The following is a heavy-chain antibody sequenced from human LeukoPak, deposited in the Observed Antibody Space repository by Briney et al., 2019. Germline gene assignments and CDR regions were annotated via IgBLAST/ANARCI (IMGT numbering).Heavy chain of an antibody. Sequence: SQTLSLTCTVSGGSISSGGYYWSWIRQHPGKGLEWIGYIYYSGSTYYNPSLKSRVTISVDTSKNQFSLKLSSVTAADTAVYYCARARSDQCYFDYWGQGTLVTVSS. V-gene: IGHV4-31*03. CDR3: ARARSDQCYFDY. D-gene: IGHD2-2*01. CDR2: IYYSGST. J-gene: IGHJ4*02. CDR1: GGSISSGGYY.